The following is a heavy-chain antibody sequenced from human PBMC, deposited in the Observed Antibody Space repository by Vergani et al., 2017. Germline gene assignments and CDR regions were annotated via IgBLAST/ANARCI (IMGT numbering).Heavy chain of an antibody. Sequence: QVQLQESGPGLVKPSETLSLTCTVSGGSISSYYWSWIRQPPGKGLEWIGYIYYSGSTNYNPSLKSRVTISVDTSKNQLSLKLSSVTAADTAVYYCARAWKHSTRFDYWGQGTLVTVSS. D-gene: IGHD2-21*01. J-gene: IGHJ4*02. CDR2: IYYSGST. CDR1: GGSISSYY. CDR3: ARAWKHSTRFDY. V-gene: IGHV4-59*01.